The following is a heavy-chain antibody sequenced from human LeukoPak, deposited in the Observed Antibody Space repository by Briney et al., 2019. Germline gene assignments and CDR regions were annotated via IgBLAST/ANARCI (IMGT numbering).Heavy chain of an antibody. Sequence: GGSLRLSCAASGFTFSDYYMSWIRQAPGKGLEWVSYISSSGSTIYYADSVKGRFTISRDNAKNSLYLQMNSLRAEDTAVYYCATYCSGGRCYPTFDYWGQGTPVTVSS. D-gene: IGHD2-15*01. J-gene: IGHJ4*02. CDR1: GFTFSDYY. CDR2: ISSSGSTI. CDR3: ATYCSGGRCYPTFDY. V-gene: IGHV3-11*01.